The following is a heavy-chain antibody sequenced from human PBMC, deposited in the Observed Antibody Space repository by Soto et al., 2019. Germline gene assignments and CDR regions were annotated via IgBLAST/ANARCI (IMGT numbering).Heavy chain of an antibody. CDR2: INPSGGST. CDR3: ARADYYDSSGFYYDC. CDR1: GYIFTNHY. J-gene: IGHJ4*02. D-gene: IGHD3-22*01. Sequence: QVQLVHSGAEVQKPGASVKVSCKASGYIFTNHYIHWLRQAPGQGLEWMGIINPSGGSTNYLQKFQGRITMTRDTSTSTVYMELSSLRSEDTAVYFCARADYYDSSGFYYDCWGQGTLVPVSS. V-gene: IGHV1-46*01.